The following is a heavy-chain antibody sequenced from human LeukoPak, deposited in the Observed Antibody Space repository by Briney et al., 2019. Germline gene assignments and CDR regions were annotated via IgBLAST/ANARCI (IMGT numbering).Heavy chain of an antibody. CDR2: IYYSGST. CDR3: ARDYHGDYLGY. CDR1: GGSISSSSYY. D-gene: IGHD4-17*01. J-gene: IGHJ4*02. Sequence: PSETLSLTCTVSGGSISSSSYYWSWIRQPPGKGLEWIGYIYYSGSTNYNPSLKSRVTISVDTSKNQFSLKLSSVTAADTAVYYCARDYHGDYLGYWGQGTLVTVSS. V-gene: IGHV4-61*01.